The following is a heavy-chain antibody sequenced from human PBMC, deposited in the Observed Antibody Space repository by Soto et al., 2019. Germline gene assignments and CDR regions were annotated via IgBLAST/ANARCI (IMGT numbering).Heavy chain of an antibody. CDR2: ISYDGSNK. V-gene: IGHV3-30*18. D-gene: IGHD3-10*01. CDR1: GFTFSSYG. J-gene: IGHJ4*02. CDR3: AKGDIGITMVRGVIH. Sequence: PGGSLRLSCAASGFTFSSYGMHWVRQAPGKGLEWVAVISYDGSNKYYADSVKGRFTISRDNSKNTLYLQMNSLRAEDTAVYYCAKGDIGITMVRGVIHWGQGNLVTVSS.